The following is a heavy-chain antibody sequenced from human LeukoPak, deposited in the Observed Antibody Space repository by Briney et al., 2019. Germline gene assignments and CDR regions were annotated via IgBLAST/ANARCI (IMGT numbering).Heavy chain of an antibody. CDR3: TLTTFGVVYYFDY. CDR2: ISYDGINQ. V-gene: IGHV3-30*04. J-gene: IGHJ4*02. CDR1: GFTFSSYA. Sequence: PGRSLRLSCATSGFTFSSYAMHCVRQAPGKGLEGVALISYDGINQYYADSVKGRFIISRDNSKNTLYLQLNSLRLEDTAVYYCTLTTFGVVYYFDYWGQGTLVTVSS. D-gene: IGHD1/OR15-1a*01.